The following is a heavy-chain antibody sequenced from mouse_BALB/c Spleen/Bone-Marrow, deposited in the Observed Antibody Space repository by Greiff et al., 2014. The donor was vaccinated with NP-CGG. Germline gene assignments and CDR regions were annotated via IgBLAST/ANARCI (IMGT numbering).Heavy chain of an antibody. V-gene: IGHV1-22*01. J-gene: IGHJ4*01. CDR3: ARSEGRYYFAMNY. CDR1: GYTFTEYT. CDR2: INPNNGGT. Sequence: VQLKQSGPELVKPGTSVKISCKTSGYTFTEYTMHWVKQSHGKSLEWIGRINPNNGGTSYNQKFKGKATLTVDKSSSTAYMELRSLTSEDSAVYYCARSEGRYYFAMNYWGQGTSVTVSS.